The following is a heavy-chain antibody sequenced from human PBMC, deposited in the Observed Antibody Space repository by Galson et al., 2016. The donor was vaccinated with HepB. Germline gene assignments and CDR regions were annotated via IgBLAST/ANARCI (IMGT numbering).Heavy chain of an antibody. D-gene: IGHD4-17*01. Sequence: TLSLTCTVSGGSISSGGYYWSWIRQLPGKGLEWIGYIHYSGTTYYTPSLRSRLTISVDTSKNQFSVKPSSVTAAGTAVYYCARDNYGDPPFDLWGRGTLVTVSS. CDR1: GGSISSGGYY. CDR3: ARDNYGDPPFDL. J-gene: IGHJ2*01. CDR2: IHYSGTT. V-gene: IGHV4-31*03.